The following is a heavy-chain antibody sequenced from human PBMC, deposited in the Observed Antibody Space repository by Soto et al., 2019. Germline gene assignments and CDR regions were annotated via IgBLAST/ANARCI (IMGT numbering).Heavy chain of an antibody. V-gene: IGHV3-23*01. J-gene: IGHJ4*02. D-gene: IGHD6-19*01. CDR3: ANRGASSGWSSDY. CDR1: GFTFSSYA. CDR2: INYSGDST. Sequence: GGSLRLSCAASGFTFSSYAMTWVRQAPGKGLEWVSAINYSGDSTYYADSVKGRFTISRDNSKNTLYLQMNGLRAEDTAVYYCANRGASSGWSSDYWGQGTLVTVSS.